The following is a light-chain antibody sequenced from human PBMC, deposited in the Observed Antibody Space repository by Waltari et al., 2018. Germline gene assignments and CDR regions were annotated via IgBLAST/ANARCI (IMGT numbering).Light chain of an antibody. Sequence: RASQTLSATYVAWSEQKPGQGPALPIHGACSRATGLPDRISGSRPWTDFAVASSSLEPEDFAVYDCQQYDISPLTLGGGTKVEIK. CDR2: GAC. CDR3: QQYDISPLT. V-gene: IGKV3-20*01. CDR1: QTLSATY. J-gene: IGKJ4*01.